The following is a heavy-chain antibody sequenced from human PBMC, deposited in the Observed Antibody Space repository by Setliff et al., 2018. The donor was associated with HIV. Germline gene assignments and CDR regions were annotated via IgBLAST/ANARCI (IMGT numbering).Heavy chain of an antibody. V-gene: IGHV3-15*01. J-gene: IGHJ3*02. Sequence: SCKVSGHTLTELSMHWVRHAPGKGLEWVGRIKTKTDGGTTEYGAPVRGRFTISRDDSKDTLYLQANSLNTEDTAVYYCTEDPRGGIRGVIRAFDIWGQGTMVTVSS. CDR1: GHTLTELS. D-gene: IGHD3-10*01. CDR2: IKTKTDGGTT. CDR3: TEDPRGGIRGVIRAFDI.